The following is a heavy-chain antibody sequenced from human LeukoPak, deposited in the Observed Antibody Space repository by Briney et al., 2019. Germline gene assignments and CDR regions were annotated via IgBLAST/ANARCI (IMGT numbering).Heavy chain of an antibody. CDR2: ISSSSSDI. D-gene: IGHD6-13*01. CDR1: GFTFSSYS. J-gene: IGHJ4*02. Sequence: AGGSLRLSCAASGFTFSSYSMNWVRQAPGKGLEWVSSISSSSSDIYYADPVKGRFTISRDNAKNSLYLQMNSLRAEDTAVYYCARDVAAAGYFDYWGQGTLVTVSS. V-gene: IGHV3-21*01. CDR3: ARDVAAAGYFDY.